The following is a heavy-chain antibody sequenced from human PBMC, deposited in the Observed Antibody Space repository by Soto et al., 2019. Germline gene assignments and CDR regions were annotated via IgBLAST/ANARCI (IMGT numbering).Heavy chain of an antibody. CDR1: GYTFTSYG. CDR3: ARVVDDIVATDWFDP. D-gene: IGHD5-12*01. J-gene: IGHJ5*02. CDR2: ISAYNGNT. Sequence: ASVKVSCKASGYTFTSYGISWVRQAPGQGLEGMGWISAYNGNTNYAQKLQGRVTMTTDTYTSTAYMELRSLRSDDTAVYFFARVVDDIVATDWFDPWGQGTLVTVSS. V-gene: IGHV1-18*01.